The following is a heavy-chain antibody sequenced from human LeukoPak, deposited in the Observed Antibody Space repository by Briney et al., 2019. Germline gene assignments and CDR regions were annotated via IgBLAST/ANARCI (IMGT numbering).Heavy chain of an antibody. V-gene: IGHV4-39*01. CDR2: IYYSGST. CDR1: GGSISSSSYY. J-gene: IGHJ4*02. CDR3: ARHSIGATTDFDY. D-gene: IGHD1-26*01. Sequence: SETLSLTCTVSGGSISSSSYYWGWLRQPPGKGLEWIGSIYYSGSTYYNPSLKSRVTISVDTSKNQFSLKLSSVTAADTAGYYCARHSIGATTDFDYWGQGTLVTVSS.